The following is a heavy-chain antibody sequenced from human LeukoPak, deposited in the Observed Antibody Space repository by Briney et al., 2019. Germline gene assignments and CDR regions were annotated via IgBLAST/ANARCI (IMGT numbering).Heavy chain of an antibody. CDR2: IIPIFGTA. Sequence: SVKVSCKASGGTFSSYAISWVRQAPGQGLEWMGGIIPIFGTANYAQKLQGRVTITADESTSTAYMELSSLRSEDTAVYYCARDQVVVVPAAMLNDAFGIWGQGTMVTVSS. D-gene: IGHD2-2*01. CDR1: GGTFSSYA. J-gene: IGHJ3*02. V-gene: IGHV1-69*13. CDR3: ARDQVVVVPAAMLNDAFGI.